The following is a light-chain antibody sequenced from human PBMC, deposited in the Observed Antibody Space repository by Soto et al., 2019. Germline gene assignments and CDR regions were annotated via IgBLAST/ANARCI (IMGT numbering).Light chain of an antibody. CDR1: QSVSSSY. V-gene: IGKV3-20*01. CDR3: QQYGSSPPWK. Sequence: EIVLTQSPGTLSLSPGERVTLSCRASQSVSSSYLARYQQNPGQAPRLLIYGASSRATGIPDRFSGSGSGTDFTLTISSLEREDFEVSYCQQYGSSPPWKLGQETMVDTK. J-gene: IGKJ1*01. CDR2: GAS.